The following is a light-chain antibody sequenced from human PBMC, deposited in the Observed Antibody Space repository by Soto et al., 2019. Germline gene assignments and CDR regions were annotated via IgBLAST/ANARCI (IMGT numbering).Light chain of an antibody. V-gene: IGKV1-5*01. Sequence: DIQMTQSPSTLSASVGDRVTITCRASQSISSWLAWYQQKPGKAPKLLIYDASSLESGVPSRFSGSGSGTELTLTISRLQPDDFATYYCQQYNSYPYTFSQGTKLEIK. CDR2: DAS. CDR1: QSISSW. CDR3: QQYNSYPYT. J-gene: IGKJ2*01.